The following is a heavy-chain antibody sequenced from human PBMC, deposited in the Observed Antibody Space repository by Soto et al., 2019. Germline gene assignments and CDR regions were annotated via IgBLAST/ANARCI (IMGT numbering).Heavy chain of an antibody. J-gene: IGHJ4*02. CDR3: ARVMTRTVVPYFDF. V-gene: IGHV1-69*06. D-gene: IGHD1-7*01. CDR1: GGTFSNYV. CDR2: IIPISRAA. Sequence: QVQLVQSGAEVKKPGSSVKVSCKASGGTFSNYVVNWVRQAPGQGLGWMGRIIPISRAANYAQKFEGRVTLTADKSTSTSYMELSSLRSEDTAVYYCARVMTRTVVPYFDFWGQRTLVTVSS.